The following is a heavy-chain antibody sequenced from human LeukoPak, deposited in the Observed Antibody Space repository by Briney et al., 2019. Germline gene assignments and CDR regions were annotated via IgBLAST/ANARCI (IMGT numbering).Heavy chain of an antibody. D-gene: IGHD2-2*02. Sequence: PGGSLRLSCAASGFTVSSNYMSWVRQAPGKGLEWVSVIYSGGSTYYADSVKGRFTISRDNSKNTLYLQMNSLRAEDTAVYYCAKDSCSTTSCYNGFDYWGQGTLVTVSS. CDR3: AKDSCSTTSCYNGFDY. V-gene: IGHV3-53*01. CDR1: GFTVSSNY. CDR2: IYSGGST. J-gene: IGHJ4*02.